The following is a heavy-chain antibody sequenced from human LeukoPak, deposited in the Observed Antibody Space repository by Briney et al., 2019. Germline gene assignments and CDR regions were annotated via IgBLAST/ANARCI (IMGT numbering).Heavy chain of an antibody. J-gene: IGHJ6*04. D-gene: IGHD6-19*01. V-gene: IGHV4-4*07. CDR2: IYTRGST. CDR1: GGSISNDY. CDR3: ARAVAGPGDV. Sequence: SETLSLTCTVSGGSISNDYWSWIRQAAGKELEWIGRIYTRGSTNYNPSLKSRVTISVDTSKNQFSLKLSSVTAADTAVYYCARAVAGPGDVWGKGTTVTVSS.